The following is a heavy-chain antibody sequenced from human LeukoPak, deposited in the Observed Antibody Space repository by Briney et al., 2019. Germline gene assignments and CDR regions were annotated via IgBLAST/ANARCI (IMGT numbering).Heavy chain of an antibody. CDR1: GFTVSGNY. Sequence: GGSLRLSCAASGFTVSGNYMSWVRQAPGKGLEWVAVMWYDGSNKYYADSVKGRFTISRDNSKNTLYLQMNSLRAEDTAVYYCARDRYCSSTSCYYYYYGMDVWGQGTTVTVSS. J-gene: IGHJ6*02. CDR2: MWYDGSNK. D-gene: IGHD2-2*01. V-gene: IGHV3-33*08. CDR3: ARDRYCSSTSCYYYYYGMDV.